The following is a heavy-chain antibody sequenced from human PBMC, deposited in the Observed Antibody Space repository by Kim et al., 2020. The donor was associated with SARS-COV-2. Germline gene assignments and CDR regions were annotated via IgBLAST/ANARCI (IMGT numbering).Heavy chain of an antibody. V-gene: IGHV3-23*01. CDR1: GFTFSSYA. CDR2: ISGSGGST. D-gene: IGHD3-22*01. J-gene: IGHJ4*02. CDR3: AKNLGGYYDSSGYYFRGYLGY. Sequence: GGSLRLSCAASGFTFSSYAMSWVRQAPGKGLEWVSAISGSGGSTYYADSVKGRFTISRDNSKNTLYLQMNSLRAEDTAVYYCAKNLGGYYDSSGYYFRGYLGYWGQGTLVTVSS.